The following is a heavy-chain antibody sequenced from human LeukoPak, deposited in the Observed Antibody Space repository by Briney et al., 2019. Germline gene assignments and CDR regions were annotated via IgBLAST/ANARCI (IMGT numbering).Heavy chain of an antibody. D-gene: IGHD3-10*01. CDR1: GFTFSSYA. CDR3: ARDYLDYYGSGSLKF. CDR2: ISYDGSNK. V-gene: IGHV3-30*04. J-gene: IGHJ4*02. Sequence: GGSLRLSCAASGFTFSSYAMHWVRQAPGKGLEWVAVISYDGSNKYYADSVKGRFTISRDNSKNTLYLQMNNLRAEDTAVYYCARDYLDYYGSGSLKFWGQGTLVTVSS.